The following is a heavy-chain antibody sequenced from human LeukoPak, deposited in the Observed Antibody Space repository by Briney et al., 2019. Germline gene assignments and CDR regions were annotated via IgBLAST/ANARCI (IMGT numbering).Heavy chain of an antibody. D-gene: IGHD1-20*01. CDR1: GFTFSGNW. CDR2: IDGDGSST. V-gene: IGHV3-74*01. J-gene: IGHJ4*02. CDR3: ASLGGITVTGPYDFDY. Sequence: GGSLRLSCAASGFTFSGNWMNWVRQAPGKGLVWVSRIDGDGSSTSYADSVKGRFTISRDNARNTLYLQMNSLRAEDTAVYYCASLGGITVTGPYDFDYWGQGTVVTVSS.